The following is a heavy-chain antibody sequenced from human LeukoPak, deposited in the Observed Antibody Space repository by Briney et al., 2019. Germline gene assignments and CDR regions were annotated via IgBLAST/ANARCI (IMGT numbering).Heavy chain of an antibody. V-gene: IGHV3-21*04. D-gene: IGHD1-26*01. CDR3: AKGSTSSGSLVDY. CDR2: ISSSSSYI. J-gene: IGHJ4*02. CDR1: GFTFSSYS. Sequence: PGGSLRLSCAASGFTFSSYSMNWARQAPGKGLEWVSSISSSSSYIHYADSVKGRFTISRDNSKNTLYLQMNSLRAEDTAVYYCAKGSTSSGSLVDYWGQGTLVTVSS.